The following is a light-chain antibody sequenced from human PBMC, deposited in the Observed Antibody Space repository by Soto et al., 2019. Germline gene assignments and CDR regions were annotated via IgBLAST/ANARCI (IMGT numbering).Light chain of an antibody. CDR3: QQYNFFPRT. CDR2: AAS. Sequence: EILLTQSPGILSLSPGERATLSCRASQRISDSYVAWYQHRLGQAPMLLVYAASTRAPGVPDRVSGSGSGTDFNLTISRLEPDDFAVYHCQQYNFFPRTFGGGTKGEIK. V-gene: IGKV3-20*01. J-gene: IGKJ4*01. CDR1: QRISDSY.